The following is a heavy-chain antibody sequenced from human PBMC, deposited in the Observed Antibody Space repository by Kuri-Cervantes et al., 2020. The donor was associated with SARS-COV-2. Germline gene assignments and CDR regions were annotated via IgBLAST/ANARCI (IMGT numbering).Heavy chain of an antibody. J-gene: IGHJ6*02. CDR1: GYTFTSYA. CDR2: INAGNGNT. CDR3: ARDTYCSSTSCYRGGMDV. V-gene: IGHV1-3*01. Sequence: ASVKVSCKASGYTFTSYATHWVRQAPGQRLEWMGWINAGNGNTKYSQKFQGRVTITRDTSASTAYMELSSLRSEDTAVYYCARDTYCSSTSCYRGGMDVWGQGTTVTVSS. D-gene: IGHD2-2*02.